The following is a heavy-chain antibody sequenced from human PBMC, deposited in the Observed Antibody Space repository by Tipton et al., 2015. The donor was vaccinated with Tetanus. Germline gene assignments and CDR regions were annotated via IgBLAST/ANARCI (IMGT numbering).Heavy chain of an antibody. V-gene: IGHV4-39*01. Sequence: TLSLTCNVSGASMSSSSYYWDWIRLPPGKGLEWIGSIYYSGSSYYNPSLESRATISLDTSKNRFSLKLTSVTAADAAVYYCARPSTTVTPRAFDVWGQGTMVTVSS. D-gene: IGHD4-17*01. CDR3: ARPSTTVTPRAFDV. J-gene: IGHJ3*01. CDR1: GASMSSSSYY. CDR2: IYYSGSS.